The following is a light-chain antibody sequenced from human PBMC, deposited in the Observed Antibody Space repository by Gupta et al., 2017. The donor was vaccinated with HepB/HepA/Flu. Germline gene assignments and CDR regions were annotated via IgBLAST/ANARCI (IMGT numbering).Light chain of an antibody. Sequence: EIVMTQSPATLSVSPGERATLSCRASERIGINLAWYQQKPGQAPRLLIYGASTRDTGIPARFSGSGSGTEFSLTISSLQSGDFAVYYCQQYNKRPLTFGGGTKVEIK. J-gene: IGKJ4*01. CDR2: GAS. V-gene: IGKV3-15*01. CDR1: ERIGIN. CDR3: QQYNKRPLT.